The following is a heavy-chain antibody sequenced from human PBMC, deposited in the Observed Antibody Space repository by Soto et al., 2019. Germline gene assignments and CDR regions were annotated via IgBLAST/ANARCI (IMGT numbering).Heavy chain of an antibody. CDR3: APQTDEWLRLRRENAFDI. V-gene: IGHV3-23*01. Sequence: EVQLLESGGGLVQPGGSLRLSCAASGFTFSSYAMSWVRQAPGKGLEWVSAISGSGGSTYYAASVKGRFTISRDNSKNTLYLQMNSLRAEDTAVYYCAPQTDEWLRLRRENAFDIWGQGTMVTVSS. CDR1: GFTFSSYA. D-gene: IGHD5-12*01. CDR2: ISGSGGST. J-gene: IGHJ3*02.